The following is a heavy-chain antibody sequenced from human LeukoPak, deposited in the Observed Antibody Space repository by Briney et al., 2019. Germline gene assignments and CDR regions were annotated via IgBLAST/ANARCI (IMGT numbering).Heavy chain of an antibody. CDR2: INPNSGVT. J-gene: IGHJ6*03. CDR1: GYTFSGFY. D-gene: IGHD4-17*01. Sequence: GASVKVSCKASGYTFSGFYIHWVRQDPGQGLEWMGWINPNSGVTNYAQKLQGRVTITRDTSIDTAYMQLSRLRSDDTAVYYCAKDRYDDYEAPFHYYMDAWGRGTTVTVSS. CDR3: AKDRYDDYEAPFHYYMDA. V-gene: IGHV1-2*02.